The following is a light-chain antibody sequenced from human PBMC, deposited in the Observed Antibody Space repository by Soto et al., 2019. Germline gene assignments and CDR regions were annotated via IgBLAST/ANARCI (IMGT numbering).Light chain of an antibody. CDR3: QQYTDWPWGT. CDR1: QSVSSY. Sequence: EIVLTQSPATLSLSPGERATLSCMASQSVSSYLAWYQQKPGQAPRLLIYGASSRATGIPVRFSGSGSGTEFTLTISSLQPEDFAVYYCQQYTDWPWGTFGGGTKVDIK. V-gene: IGKV3-15*01. CDR2: GAS. J-gene: IGKJ4*01.